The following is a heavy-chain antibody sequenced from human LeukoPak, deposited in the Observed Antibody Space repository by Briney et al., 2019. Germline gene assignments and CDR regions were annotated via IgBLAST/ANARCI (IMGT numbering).Heavy chain of an antibody. CDR1: GYTFIDYY. D-gene: IGHD4-17*01. J-gene: IGHJ2*01. V-gene: IGHV1-2*02. CDR2: INPNSGGT. Sequence: ASVKVSCKASGYTFIDYYIHWVRQAPGEGLEWMGWINPNSGGTNYAQKFQGSVTMTRDTSISTAYMGLTRLNSDDTAVYYCAKNMGYGDYWYFDLWGRGTLVTVSS. CDR3: AKNMGYGDYWYFDL.